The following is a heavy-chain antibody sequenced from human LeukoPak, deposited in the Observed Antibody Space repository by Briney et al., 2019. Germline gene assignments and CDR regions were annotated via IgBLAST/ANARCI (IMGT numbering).Heavy chain of an antibody. J-gene: IGHJ5*02. D-gene: IGHD1-26*01. Sequence: GESLRLSCAASGFTFNNFGMHWVRQAPGKGLEWVAVVWYDGSNKYYADSVKGRFTISRDNSKNTLYLQMSSLRVEDTAVYYCARATSESSWFDPWGQGTLVTASS. V-gene: IGHV3-33*01. CDR3: ARATSESSWFDP. CDR2: VWYDGSNK. CDR1: GFTFNNFG.